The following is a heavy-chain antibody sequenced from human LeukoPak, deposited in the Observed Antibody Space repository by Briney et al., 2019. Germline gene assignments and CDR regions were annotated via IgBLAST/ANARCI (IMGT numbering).Heavy chain of an antibody. CDR3: ARERGTDSGYDNGSYFDY. CDR1: GGSISSSSYY. D-gene: IGHD5-12*01. J-gene: IGHJ4*02. Sequence: PSETLSLTCTVSGGSISSSSYYWGWIRQPPGKGLEWIGSIYYSGSTYYNPSLKSRVTISVDTSKNQFSLKLSSVTAADTAVYYCARERGTDSGYDNGSYFDYWGQGTLVTVSS. V-gene: IGHV4-39*07. CDR2: IYYSGST.